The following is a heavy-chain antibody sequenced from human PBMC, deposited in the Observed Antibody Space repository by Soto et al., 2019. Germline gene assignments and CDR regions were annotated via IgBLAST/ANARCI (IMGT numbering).Heavy chain of an antibody. CDR3: AADVAPTDPQKWVSP. CDR2: MSPNSANT. D-gene: IGHD1-1*01. V-gene: IGHV1-8*01. CDR1: GYTFTSYD. Sequence: ASVKVSCKASGYTFTSYDINWVRQAPGQGLEWMGWMSPNSANTGYAQKFQGRVTMTRSTSISTAYMELSSLRSEDTALYFCAADVAPTDPQKWVSPCGQGTQVTVSS. J-gene: IGHJ5*02.